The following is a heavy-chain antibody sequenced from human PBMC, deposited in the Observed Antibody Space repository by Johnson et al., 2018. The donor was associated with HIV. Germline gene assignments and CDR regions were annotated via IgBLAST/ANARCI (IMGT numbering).Heavy chain of an antibody. J-gene: IGHJ3*02. CDR2: ISTNGEST. CDR1: GFAVSGYY. Sequence: VQLVESGGGLVRPGGSLRLSCVASGFAVSGYYMSWVRQAPGKGLEYVSAISTNGESTYYVNSVKGRFTISRDNSKNTLYLQMGSLRAEDMAVYYCATSTVVTAFDIWGQGTMVTVSS. CDR3: ATSTVVTAFDI. D-gene: IGHD4-23*01. V-gene: IGHV3-64*01.